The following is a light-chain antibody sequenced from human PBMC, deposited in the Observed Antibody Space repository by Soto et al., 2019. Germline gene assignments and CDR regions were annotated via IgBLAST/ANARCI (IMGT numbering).Light chain of an antibody. CDR1: QGVSSY. Sequence: EIVMRLSPSTLSVSPWERATLYCMARQGVSSYLAWYQQKPGQGPRLLIYGASNRATGIPDRFSASGSGTDFTLTISRLEPEDFAVYFCQQYSASPLTFGQGTKVDIK. CDR3: QQYSASPLT. CDR2: GAS. V-gene: IGKV3-20*01. J-gene: IGKJ1*01.